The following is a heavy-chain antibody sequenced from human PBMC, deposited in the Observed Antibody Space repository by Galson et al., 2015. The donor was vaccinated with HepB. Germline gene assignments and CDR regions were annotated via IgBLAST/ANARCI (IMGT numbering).Heavy chain of an antibody. Sequence: SLRLSCAASGFTFSSYGMHWVRQAPGKGLEWVAVIWYDGSNEYYADSVKGRFTISRDNSRNTLYLQMNSLRAEDTAVYYCARDITVTAGYFDYWGQGTLVTVSS. CDR1: GFTFSSYG. CDR2: IWYDGSNE. D-gene: IGHD4-17*01. J-gene: IGHJ4*02. V-gene: IGHV3-33*01. CDR3: ARDITVTAGYFDY.